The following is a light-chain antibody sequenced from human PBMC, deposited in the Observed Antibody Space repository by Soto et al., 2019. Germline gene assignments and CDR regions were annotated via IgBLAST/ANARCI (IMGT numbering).Light chain of an antibody. V-gene: IGKV1-39*01. CDR3: QQRYSTPRT. J-gene: IGKJ1*01. Sequence: IQMTHAPSSRSATVGDRVNITCRASQSISSYLNWYQQKPGKAPKLPIYAASSLQSGVPSRFSGSGSGTDGTLTISSLQPEELATDYGQQRYSTPRTVGQGTKVDIK. CDR1: QSISSY. CDR2: AAS.